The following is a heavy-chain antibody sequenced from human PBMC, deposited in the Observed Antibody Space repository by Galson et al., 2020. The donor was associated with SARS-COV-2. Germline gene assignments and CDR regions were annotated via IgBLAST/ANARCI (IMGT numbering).Heavy chain of an antibody. V-gene: IGHV3-73*01. Sequence: TGGSLRLSCAASGSSFSDSSMHWVRQAPGKGLEWVALITGKVNNYATAYAASMKGRFIISRDDSKNTAYLQMNSLKMEDTAVYYCTRLEVYKCGYCFNDGMDVWGQGTAVTVSS. D-gene: IGHD2-21*02. CDR2: ITGKVNNYAT. J-gene: IGHJ6*02. CDR3: TRLEVYKCGYCFNDGMDV. CDR1: GSSFSDSS.